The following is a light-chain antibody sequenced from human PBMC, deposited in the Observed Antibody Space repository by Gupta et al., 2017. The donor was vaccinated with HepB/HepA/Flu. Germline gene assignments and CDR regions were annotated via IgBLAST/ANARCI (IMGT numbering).Light chain of an antibody. CDR3: QQYDSYSLT. Sequence: DIQLTQSPSVLSASVGDRVTITCRASQGLNSCLVWYQQKPGKAPNLLIYTASNLESGVTSRFSGSGSGTEFTLTISSLQPDDSATYYCQQYDSYSLTFGGGTKVEI. CDR1: QGLNSC. CDR2: TAS. J-gene: IGKJ4*01. V-gene: IGKV1-5*03.